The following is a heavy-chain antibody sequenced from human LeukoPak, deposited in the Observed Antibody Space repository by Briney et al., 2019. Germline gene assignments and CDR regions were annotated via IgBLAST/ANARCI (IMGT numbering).Heavy chain of an antibody. CDR1: GGXFSGYY. CDR2: INHSGST. J-gene: IGHJ3*02. CDR3: ARGSIQGYYYGSDDKSDAFDI. D-gene: IGHD3-10*01. V-gene: IGHV4-34*01. Sequence: SETLSLTCAVYGGXFSGYYWSWIRQPPGKGLEWLGQINHSGSTNYNPSLKSRVTISVDTSKNQFSLKLSSVTAADTAVYYCARGSIQGYYYGSDDKSDAFDIWGQGTMVTVSS.